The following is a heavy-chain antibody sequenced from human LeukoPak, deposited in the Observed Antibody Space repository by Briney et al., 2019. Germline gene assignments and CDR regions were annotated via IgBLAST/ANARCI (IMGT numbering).Heavy chain of an antibody. CDR3: AKDLRQYSSSWDWFDP. J-gene: IGHJ5*02. V-gene: IGHV3-30*02. Sequence: GGSLRLSCAASGFTFSSYGVHWVRQAPGKGLEWVAFIRYDGSNKYYADSVKGRFTISRDNSKNTLYLQMNSLRAEDTAVYYCAKDLRQYSSSWDWFDPWGQGTLVTVSS. CDR1: GFTFSSYG. CDR2: IRYDGSNK. D-gene: IGHD6-13*01.